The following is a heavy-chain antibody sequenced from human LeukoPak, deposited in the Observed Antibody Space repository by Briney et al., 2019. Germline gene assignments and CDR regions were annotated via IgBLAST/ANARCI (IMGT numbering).Heavy chain of an antibody. J-gene: IGHJ4*02. CDR3: ASREVLPYRGGDCYSAFDY. CDR2: IIPIFGTA. D-gene: IGHD2-21*02. V-gene: IGHV1-69*13. Sequence: SVKVSCKASGGTFSSYAISWVRQAPGQGLEWMGGIIPIFGTANYAQKFQGRVTITADESTSTAYMELSSLRSEDTAVYCCASREVLPYRGGDCYSAFDYWGQGTLVTVSS. CDR1: GGTFSSYA.